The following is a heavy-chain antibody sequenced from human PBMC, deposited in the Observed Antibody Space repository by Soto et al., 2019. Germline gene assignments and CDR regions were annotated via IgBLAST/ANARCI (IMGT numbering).Heavy chain of an antibody. CDR3: ARWEYSSSSLNDY. CDR1: GGSISSGGYY. CDR2: IYYSGST. V-gene: IGHV4-31*03. D-gene: IGHD6-6*01. J-gene: IGHJ4*02. Sequence: SETLSLTCTVSGGSISSGGYYWSWIRQHPGKGLEWIGYIYYSGSTYYNPSLKSRVTISVDTSKNQFSLKLSSVTAADTAVYYCARWEYSSSSLNDYWGQGTLVTVS.